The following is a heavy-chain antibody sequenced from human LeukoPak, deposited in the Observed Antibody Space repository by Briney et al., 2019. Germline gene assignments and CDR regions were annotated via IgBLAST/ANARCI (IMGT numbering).Heavy chain of an antibody. CDR3: ARDIVSGSGSLDY. CDR1: RVSFSNYW. Sequence: PGGSLRLSCAASRVSFSNYWMHWVRQAPGKGLVWVSRVKSDGSNPSYADSVKGRFTISRDNAENMLYLQMNTLGAEDTAVYYCARDIVSGSGSLDYWGQGTLVTVSS. J-gene: IGHJ4*02. D-gene: IGHD3-10*01. CDR2: VKSDGSNP. V-gene: IGHV3-74*01.